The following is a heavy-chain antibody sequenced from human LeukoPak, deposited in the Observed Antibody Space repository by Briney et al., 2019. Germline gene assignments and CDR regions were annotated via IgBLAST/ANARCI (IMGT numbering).Heavy chain of an antibody. J-gene: IGHJ5*02. Sequence: LAGGSLRLSCAASGFIFTNYAMHWVRQAPGKGLEWVAVTSYDESNKYYADSVKGRFTISRDNSKNTLYLQMNSLRTDDTAVYFWARGVENWFDPWGQGTLVTVPS. CDR1: GFIFTNYA. V-gene: IGHV3-30-3*01. D-gene: IGHD1-1*01. CDR2: TSYDESNK. CDR3: ARGVENWFDP.